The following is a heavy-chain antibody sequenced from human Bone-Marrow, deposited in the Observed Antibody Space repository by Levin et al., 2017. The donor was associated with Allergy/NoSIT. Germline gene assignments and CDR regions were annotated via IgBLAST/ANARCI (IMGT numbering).Heavy chain of an antibody. CDR3: AREKTVTAYNFDY. Sequence: SCAASGFTFVNYWMSWVRQAPDKGLEWVANIKQDGSEIHYLDSVKGRFSISRDNAKNSVYLQMDSLRAEDTAIYYCAREKTVTAYNFDYWGRGTLVTVS. CDR1: GFTFVNYW. CDR2: IKQDGSEI. V-gene: IGHV3-7*03. D-gene: IGHD2-21*02. J-gene: IGHJ4*02.